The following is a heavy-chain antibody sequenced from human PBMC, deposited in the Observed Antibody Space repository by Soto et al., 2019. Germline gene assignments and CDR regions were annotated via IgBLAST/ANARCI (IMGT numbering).Heavy chain of an antibody. V-gene: IGHV1-18*01. D-gene: IGHD2-8*01. Sequence: QGQLVQSGPEVKKPGASVKVSCKASGYTFSRYGISWVRQAPGQGLEWMGWVSGYNGDTKYAQKVQGRGTMTIDTATNTAYMELRSLPSYDKAIYYCAKNGQPSYYYSAMDVWGQGTTVTVSS. CDR2: VSGYNGDT. CDR1: GYTFSRYG. J-gene: IGHJ6*02. CDR3: AKNGQPSYYYSAMDV.